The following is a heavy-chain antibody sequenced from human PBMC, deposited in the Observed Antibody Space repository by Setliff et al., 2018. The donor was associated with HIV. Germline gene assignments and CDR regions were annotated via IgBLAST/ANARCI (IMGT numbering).Heavy chain of an antibody. Sequence: PSETLSLTCTVSGGSIRSGSYYWSWIRQPAGKGLEWIGYIYYNGGTNYNPSLKSRVTMLVDTSENHFTLKLTSVTAADTAMYYCTRHASGDSVSPISYWFDPWGQGTLVTVSS. CDR3: TRHASGDSVSPISYWFDP. CDR2: IYYNGGT. D-gene: IGHD4-17*01. J-gene: IGHJ5*02. CDR1: GGSIRSGSYY. V-gene: IGHV4-61*10.